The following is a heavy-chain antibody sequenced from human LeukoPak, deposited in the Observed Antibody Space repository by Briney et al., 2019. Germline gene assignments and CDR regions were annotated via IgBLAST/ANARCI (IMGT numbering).Heavy chain of an antibody. CDR3: ARGEQLGELEFDY. CDR2: IIPIFGTA. CDR1: GGTFSSYA. V-gene: IGHV1-69*05. J-gene: IGHJ4*02. Sequence: SVKVSCKASGGTFSSYATSWVRQAPGQGLEWMGGIIPIFGTANYAQKFQGRVTITTDESTSTAYMELSSLRSEDTAVYYCARGEQLGELEFDYWGQGTLVTVSS. D-gene: IGHD1-7*01.